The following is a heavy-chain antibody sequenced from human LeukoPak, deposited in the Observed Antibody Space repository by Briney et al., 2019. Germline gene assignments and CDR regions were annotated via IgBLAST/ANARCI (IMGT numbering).Heavy chain of an antibody. CDR2: ISSDGNSK. Sequence: GGSLRLSCAASGFSFSSYSIHRVRQAPGKGLEWVAVISSDGNSKNFALSVKGRFAISRDNSKNTLFLQMNNLRSEDTALYYCVSPTADYPFLYYDSWGQGTLVTVSS. V-gene: IGHV3-30*09. D-gene: IGHD5-12*01. CDR1: GFSFSSYS. J-gene: IGHJ4*02. CDR3: VSPTADYPFLYYDS.